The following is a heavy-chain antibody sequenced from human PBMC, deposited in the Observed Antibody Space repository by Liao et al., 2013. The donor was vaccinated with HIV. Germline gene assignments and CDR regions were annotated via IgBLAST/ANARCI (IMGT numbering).Heavy chain of an antibody. CDR1: GASISSGEYY. Sequence: QVQLQQWGAGLLKPSETLSLTCTVSGASISSGEYYWSWIRQPPGKGLEWIGSIYYSGSTYYNPSLKSRVTISVDTSKNQFSLKLSSVTAADTAVYYCARDETAAGYYYYYYMDVWGKGPRSPSP. CDR3: ARDETAAGYYYYYYMDV. V-gene: IGHV4-39*07. CDR2: IYYSGST. J-gene: IGHJ6*03. D-gene: IGHD6-13*01.